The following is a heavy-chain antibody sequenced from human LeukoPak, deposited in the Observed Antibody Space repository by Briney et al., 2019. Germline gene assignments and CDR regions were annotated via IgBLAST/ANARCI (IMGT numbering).Heavy chain of an antibody. CDR2: MNPNSGNT. V-gene: IGHV1-8*01. J-gene: IGHJ4*02. CDR3: ARGLGRFGEFHSGDY. CDR1: GYTFTSYD. Sequence: ASVKVSCKASGYTFTSYDINWVRQVTGQGLEWMGWMNPNSGNTGYAQKFQGRVTMTRNTSISTAYMELSSLRSEDTAVYYCARGLGRFGEFHSGDYWGQGTLVTVSS. D-gene: IGHD3-10*01.